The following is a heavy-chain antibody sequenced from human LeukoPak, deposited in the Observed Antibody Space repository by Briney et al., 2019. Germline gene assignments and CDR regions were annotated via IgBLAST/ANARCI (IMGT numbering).Heavy chain of an antibody. CDR3: ARNPEDYYYMDV. CDR2: IIPIFGTA. J-gene: IGHJ6*03. D-gene: IGHD1-14*01. Sequence: RASVKVSCKVSGYTLTELSMHWVRQSPGKGLEWMGGIIPIFGTANYAQKFQGRVTITADESTSTAYMELSSLRSEDTAVYYCARNPEDYYYMDVWGKGTTVTVSS. CDR1: GYTLTELS. V-gene: IGHV1-69*13.